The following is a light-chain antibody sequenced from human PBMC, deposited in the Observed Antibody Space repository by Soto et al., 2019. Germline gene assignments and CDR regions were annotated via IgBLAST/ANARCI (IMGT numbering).Light chain of an antibody. J-gene: IGKJ5*01. CDR2: DST. CDR1: QSIHTS. V-gene: IGKV3-11*01. CDR3: QQRNVWPPIT. Sequence: VLTQSPATLSLSPGERATLSCRASQSIHTSLAWYQQKSGKPPRLVIYDSTLRANGVPDRFGGSRSGTEVTLTINSREPEDFAVYYCQQRNVWPPITFGQGTRLEIK.